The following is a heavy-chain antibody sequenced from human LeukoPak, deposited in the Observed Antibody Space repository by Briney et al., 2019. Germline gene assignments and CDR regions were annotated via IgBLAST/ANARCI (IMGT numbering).Heavy chain of an antibody. CDR3: ARLTTVVYYFDY. J-gene: IGHJ4*02. CDR1: GGSINSYY. CDR2: IYTSGSA. Sequence: SETLSLTCTVSGGSINSYYWSWIRQPPGKGLEWIGYIYTSGSANYNPSLKSRVTISVDTSKNQFSLKLSSVTAADTAVYYCARLTTVVYYFDYWGQGTLVTVSS. V-gene: IGHV4-4*09. D-gene: IGHD4-23*01.